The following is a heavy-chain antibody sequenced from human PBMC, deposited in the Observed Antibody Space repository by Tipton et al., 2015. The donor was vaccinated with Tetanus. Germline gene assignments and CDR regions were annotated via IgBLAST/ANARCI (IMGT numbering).Heavy chain of an antibody. Sequence: LRLSCTVSGGSISSGDYFWSWIRQLPGKGLECLGNFHHSGSTYYDPSLKSRVTISTDTSKNQFSLRLSSVTAADTAVYYCAREQRSTWNTNWGQGTLVTVSS. CDR1: GGSISSGDYF. CDR2: FHHSGST. CDR3: AREQRSTWNTN. D-gene: IGHD6-13*01. J-gene: IGHJ4*02. V-gene: IGHV4-31*03.